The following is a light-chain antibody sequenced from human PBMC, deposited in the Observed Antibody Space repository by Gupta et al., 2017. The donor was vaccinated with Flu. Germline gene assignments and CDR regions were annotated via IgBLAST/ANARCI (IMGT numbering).Light chain of an antibody. J-gene: IGLJ2*01. CDR3: SSYASSNNSV. CDR1: SSDVGAYNY. Sequence: SVTISCTGTSSDVGAYNYVSWYQQPPGTAPKLMIYEVSKRPSGVPDRFSGSKSGNTASLTVSGLQAEDEADYYCSSYASSNNSVFGGGTKMTVL. V-gene: IGLV2-8*01. CDR2: EVS.